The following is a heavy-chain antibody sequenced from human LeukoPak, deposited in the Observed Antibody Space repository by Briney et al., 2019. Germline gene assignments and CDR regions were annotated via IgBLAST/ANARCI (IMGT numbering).Heavy chain of an antibody. CDR3: ASLGGGSYSGYFDY. CDR1: GYTFTGYY. J-gene: IGHJ4*02. CDR2: INPNSGGT. D-gene: IGHD1-26*01. Sequence: GASVKVSCKASGYTFTGYYMHWVRQAPGQGLEWMGWINPNSGGTNYAQKFQGRVTMTRDTSISTAYMELSSLRSEDTAVYYCASLGGGSYSGYFDYWGQGTLVTVSS. V-gene: IGHV1-2*02.